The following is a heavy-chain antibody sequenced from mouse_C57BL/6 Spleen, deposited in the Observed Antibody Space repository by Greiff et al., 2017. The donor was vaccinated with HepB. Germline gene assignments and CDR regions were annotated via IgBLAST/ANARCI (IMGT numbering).Heavy chain of an antibody. CDR3: ARIYDGYYKDY. V-gene: IGHV1-55*01. CDR2: IYPGSGST. CDR1: GYTFTSYW. D-gene: IGHD2-3*01. J-gene: IGHJ2*01. Sequence: LQQPGASVKMSCKASGYTFTSYWITWVKQRPGQGLEWIGDIYPGSGSTNYNEKFKSKATLTVDTSSSTAYMQLSSLTSEDSAVYYCARIYDGYYKDYWGQGTTLTVSS.